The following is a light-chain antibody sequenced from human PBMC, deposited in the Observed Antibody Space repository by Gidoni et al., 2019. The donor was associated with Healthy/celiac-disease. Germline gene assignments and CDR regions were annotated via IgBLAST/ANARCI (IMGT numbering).Light chain of an antibody. CDR3: QQYANLPPLT. CDR1: QDISNY. Sequence: DSQMTQDPAALSASVGDRVTITCQASQDISNYLNWYQQKPGKAPKLLIYDASNLATGVPARFSGSGSGTDFTFTLSSLQPEDLATYYCQQYANLPPLTFGGGTKVEIK. V-gene: IGKV1-33*01. J-gene: IGKJ4*01. CDR2: DAS.